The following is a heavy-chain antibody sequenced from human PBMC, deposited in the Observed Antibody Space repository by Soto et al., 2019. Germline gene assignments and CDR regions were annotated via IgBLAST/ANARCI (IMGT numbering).Heavy chain of an antibody. CDR1: GYTFTGYF. D-gene: IGHD3-3*01. CDR2: INTNSGAT. CDR3: ARGGGTILAPLP. J-gene: IGHJ5*02. V-gene: IGHV1-2*02. Sequence: ASVKVSCKASGYTFTGYFMHWVRQAPGQGLEWMGWINTNSGATKYAHKFQGRVTVTRDTSISTAYMELSGLASDDTAVYFCARGGGTILAPLPWGQGTLVTVSS.